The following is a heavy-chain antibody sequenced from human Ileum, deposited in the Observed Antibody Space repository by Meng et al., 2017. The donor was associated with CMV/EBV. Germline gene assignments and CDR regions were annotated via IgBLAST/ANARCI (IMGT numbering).Heavy chain of an antibody. V-gene: IGHV3-11*04. D-gene: IGHD6-6*01. CDR3: AREYSSSSGRSFDH. Sequence: LSLTCAVYGGSFSGYYWSWIRQPPGKGLEWISYISSSSTTIYYADSVKGRFTISRDNAKNSLYLQMNGLRAEDTAVYYCAREYSSSSGRSFDHWGQGTLVTVSS. J-gene: IGHJ4*02. CDR2: ISSSSTTI. CDR1: GGSFSGYY.